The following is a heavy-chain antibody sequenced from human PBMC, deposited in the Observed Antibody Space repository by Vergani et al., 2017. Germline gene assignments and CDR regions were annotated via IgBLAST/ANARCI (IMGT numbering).Heavy chain of an antibody. Sequence: QVQLVQSGAEVKKPGASVKVSCKASGYTFTSYAMNWVRQAPGQGLEWMGWINTNTGNPTYAQGFTGRFVFSLDTSVSTAYLQICSLKAEDTAVYYCARDVADIAANWFDPWGQGTLVTVSS. CDR2: INTNTGNP. V-gene: IGHV7-4-1*01. J-gene: IGHJ5*02. D-gene: IGHD5-12*01. CDR1: GYTFTSYA. CDR3: ARDVADIAANWFDP.